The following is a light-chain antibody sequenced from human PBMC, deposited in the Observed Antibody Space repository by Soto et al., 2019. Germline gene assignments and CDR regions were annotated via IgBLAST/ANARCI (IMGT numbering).Light chain of an antibody. CDR1: QSVSTTF. V-gene: IGKV3-20*01. CDR3: QQYGSPIT. CDR2: GAS. J-gene: IGKJ5*01. Sequence: EIVLTQSPGTLSLSPGERATLSCGASQSVSTTFLVWYQQRPGQAPRLLIYGASTRATGIPDRFSGSGSGTDFTLTISRLEPEDFAVYYCQQYGSPITFGQGTRLEIK.